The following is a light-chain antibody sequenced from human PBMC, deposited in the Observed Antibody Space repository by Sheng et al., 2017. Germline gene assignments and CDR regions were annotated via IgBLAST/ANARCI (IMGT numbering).Light chain of an antibody. CDR2: QDT. CDR3: QAWDSSTATV. J-gene: IGLJ2*01. CDR1: KLGDKF. Sequence: SYELTQPPSVSVSPGQTASITCSGDKLGDKFACWYQQKPGQSPVLVIYQDTKRPSGIPERFSGSNSGNTATLTVSETQAMDEADYYCQAWDSSTATVFGGGTKLTVL. V-gene: IGLV3-1*01.